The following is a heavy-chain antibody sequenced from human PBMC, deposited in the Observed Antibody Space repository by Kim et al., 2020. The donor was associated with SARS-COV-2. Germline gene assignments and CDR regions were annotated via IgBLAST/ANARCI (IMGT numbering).Heavy chain of an antibody. V-gene: IGHV3-7*03. CDR3: ARDWPASSDY. CDR1: GFTFSTYW. CDR2: MKGDGSEK. Sequence: GGSLRLSCAASGFTFSTYWMSWVRQAPRKGLEWVANMKGDGSEKEYVDSVKGRFTISRDNAKNSLYLQMNSLRAEDTAVYYCARDWPASSDYWGQGTLVTVSS. J-gene: IGHJ4*02.